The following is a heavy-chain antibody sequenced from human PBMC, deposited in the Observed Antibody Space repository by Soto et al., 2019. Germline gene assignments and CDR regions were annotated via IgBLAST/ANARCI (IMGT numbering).Heavy chain of an antibody. J-gene: IGHJ6*02. V-gene: IGHV1-18*04. CDR1: GYTFTSYG. Sequence: GASVKVSCKASGYTFTSYGISWVRQAPGQGLEWTGWISAYNGNTNYAQKLQGRVTMTTDTSTSTAYMELRSLRSDDTAVYYCARDPPRLYSSSWYNNYYYYGMDVWGQGTTVTVSS. D-gene: IGHD6-13*01. CDR3: ARDPPRLYSSSWYNNYYYYGMDV. CDR2: ISAYNGNT.